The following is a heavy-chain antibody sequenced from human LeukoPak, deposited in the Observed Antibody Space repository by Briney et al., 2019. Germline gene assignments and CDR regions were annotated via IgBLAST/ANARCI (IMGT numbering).Heavy chain of an antibody. CDR1: GYTFTGYY. D-gene: IGHD3-3*01. Sequence: ASAKVSCKASGYTFTGYYMHWVRQAPGQGLEWMGWINPNSGGTNYAQKFQGRVTMTRDTSISTAYMELSRLRSDDTAVYYCAREYHKTYYDFWSGYSVDYWGQGTLVTVSS. CDR2: INPNSGGT. CDR3: AREYHKTYYDFWSGYSVDY. J-gene: IGHJ4*02. V-gene: IGHV1-2*02.